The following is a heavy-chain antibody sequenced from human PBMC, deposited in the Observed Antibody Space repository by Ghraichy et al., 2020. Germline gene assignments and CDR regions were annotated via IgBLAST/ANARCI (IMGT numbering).Heavy chain of an antibody. CDR2: IKQDGSEK. CDR3: ARDLTGTAMVTGY. Sequence: GESLNISCAASGFTFSSYWMSWVRQAPGKGLEWVANIKQDGSEKYYVDSVKGRFTISRDNAKNSLYLQMNSLRAEDTAVYYCARDLTGTAMVTGYWGQGTLVTVSS. J-gene: IGHJ4*02. CDR1: GFTFSSYW. V-gene: IGHV3-7*01. D-gene: IGHD5-18*01.